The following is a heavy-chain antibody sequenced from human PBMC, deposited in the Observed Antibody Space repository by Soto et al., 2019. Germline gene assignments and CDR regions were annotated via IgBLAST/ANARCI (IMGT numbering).Heavy chain of an antibody. J-gene: IGHJ6*02. V-gene: IGHV1-69*12. CDR3: AAKYYYDSSGRGGYYYYGMDV. D-gene: IGHD3-22*01. Sequence: QVQLVQSGAEVKKPGSSVKVSCKASGGTFSSYAISWLRQAPGQGLEWMGGIIPIFGTANYAQKFQGRVTITADESTSTAYMELSSLRSEDTAVYYCAAKYYYDSSGRGGYYYYGMDVWGQGTTVTVSS. CDR1: GGTFSSYA. CDR2: IIPIFGTA.